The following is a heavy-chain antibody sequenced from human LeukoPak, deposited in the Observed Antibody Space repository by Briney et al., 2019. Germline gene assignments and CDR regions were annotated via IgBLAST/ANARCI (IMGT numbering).Heavy chain of an antibody. V-gene: IGHV4-59*08. CDR3: ARQLEYSSGWFDY. Sequence: SETLSLTCTVSGGSISSYYWSWIRQPPGMGLEWIGDIYYSGSTNYNPSLKCRVTISVDTSKNQFSLKLSSVTAADTAVYYCARQLEYSSGWFDYWGQGTLVTVSS. J-gene: IGHJ4*02. CDR1: GGSISSYY. D-gene: IGHD6-19*01. CDR2: IYYSGST.